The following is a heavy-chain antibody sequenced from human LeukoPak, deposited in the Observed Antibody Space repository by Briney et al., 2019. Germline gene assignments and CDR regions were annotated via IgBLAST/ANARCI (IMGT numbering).Heavy chain of an antibody. CDR2: LSSDGVNK. J-gene: IGHJ4*02. D-gene: IGHD3-10*01. CDR3: ARDLGVTRVFDY. V-gene: IGHV3-30-3*01. CDR1: GFTFSSYP. Sequence: GGSLRLSCAASGFTFSSYPMHWVRQTPGKGLEWVAILSSDGVNKRYADSVKGRFTISRDNAKNTLYLQMNSLRAEDTAVYYCARDLGVTRVFDYWGQGTLVTVSS.